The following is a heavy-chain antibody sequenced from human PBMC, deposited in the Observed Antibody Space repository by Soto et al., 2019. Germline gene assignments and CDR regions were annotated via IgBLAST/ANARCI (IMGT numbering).Heavy chain of an antibody. V-gene: IGHV3-74*01. CDR1: GFTFRYYW. CDR2: INNDGSDT. J-gene: IGHJ4*02. Sequence: EVHLVESGGGLVQPGGSLRLSCAASGFTFRYYWLHWVRQVPGRGPVWVSGINNDGSDTFYADFVEGRFTTSRDNAKNTVYLRMASLRAEDTAIYYCGSLFEFWDQGTLVTVPS. CDR3: GSLFEF.